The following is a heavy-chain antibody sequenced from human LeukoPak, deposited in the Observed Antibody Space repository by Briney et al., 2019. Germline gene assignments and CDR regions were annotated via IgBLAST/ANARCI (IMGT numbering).Heavy chain of an antibody. CDR2: INPNSGGT. CDR1: GYTFTGYY. V-gene: IGHV1-2*02. CDR3: ARLTYDFRSGYYGSFDY. Sequence: GASVKVSCKASGYTFTGYYMHWVRQAPGQGLEWMGWINPNSGGTNYAQKFQGRVTMTRDTSISTAYMELSRLRSDDTAVYYCARLTYDFRSGYYGSFDYWGQGTLVTVSS. D-gene: IGHD3-3*01. J-gene: IGHJ4*02.